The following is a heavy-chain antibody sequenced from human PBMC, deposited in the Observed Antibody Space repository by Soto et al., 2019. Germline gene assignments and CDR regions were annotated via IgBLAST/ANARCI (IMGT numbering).Heavy chain of an antibody. CDR2: ISSSGGST. J-gene: IGHJ4*02. D-gene: IGHD5-18*01. Sequence: EVQLLESGGGLVQPGGSLRLSCAASGFTFSSYAMSWVRQAPGKGLEWVSTISSSGGSTYYADSVKGRFTISRDNSKNTQYLQMNSLRAEDTAVYYWATDLGNRYGQDYWGQGTLVTVSS. CDR1: GFTFSSYA. CDR3: ATDLGNRYGQDY. V-gene: IGHV3-23*01.